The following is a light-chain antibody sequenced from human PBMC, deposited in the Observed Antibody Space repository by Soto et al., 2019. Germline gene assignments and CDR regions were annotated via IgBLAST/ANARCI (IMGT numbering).Light chain of an antibody. V-gene: IGKV3-15*01. CDR1: QSISSN. J-gene: IGKJ1*01. CDR3: QQYNNWPPWT. Sequence: EIVMTQSPTTLSVSPGERATLSCRASQSISSNLAWYQQKPGQAPRLLMYGASNRAAGIPARFSGSGSGTEFPLTISSLQSEDFAVYYCQQYNNWPPWTFGQGTKVEIK. CDR2: GAS.